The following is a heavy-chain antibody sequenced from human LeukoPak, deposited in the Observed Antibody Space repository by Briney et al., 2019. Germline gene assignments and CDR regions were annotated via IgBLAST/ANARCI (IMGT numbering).Heavy chain of an antibody. CDR2: ISGSGGST. J-gene: IGHJ4*02. Sequence: GGSLRLSCAASGFTFSSYAMSWVRQAPGKGLEWVSAISGSGGSTYYADSVKGRFTISRDNSKNTLYLKMNSLRAEDAAVYYCAKDVLTTQTYYFDYWGQGTLVTVSS. V-gene: IGHV3-23*01. CDR1: GFTFSSYA. D-gene: IGHD3-9*01. CDR3: AKDVLTTQTYYFDY.